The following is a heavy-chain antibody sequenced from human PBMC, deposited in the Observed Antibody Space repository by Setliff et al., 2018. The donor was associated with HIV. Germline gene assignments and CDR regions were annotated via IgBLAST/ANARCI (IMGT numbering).Heavy chain of an antibody. CDR1: GYSISRDYY. V-gene: IGHV4-38-2*01. CDR3: ARAGMGALRSLFDY. Sequence: SETLSLTCAVSGYSISRDYYWGWIRQPPGKGLEWIGSIYHNGNTYYSPSLKSRVTISIDTSNNQISLKLNSVTAADTAIYYCARAGMGALRSLFDYWGQGTLVTVSS. D-gene: IGHD1-26*01. CDR2: IYHNGNT. J-gene: IGHJ4*02.